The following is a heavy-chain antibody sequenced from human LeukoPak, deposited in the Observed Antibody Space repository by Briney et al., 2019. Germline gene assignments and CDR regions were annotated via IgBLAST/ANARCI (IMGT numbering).Heavy chain of an antibody. CDR1: GFTFSNAW. Sequence: GGSLRLSCAASGFTFSNAWMSWVRQAPGKGREWVGRIKSKTDGGTTDYAAPVKGRFTISRDDSKNTLYLQMNSLKTEDTAVYYCTTERVIVVVPAASSQLNFDYWGQGTLVTVSS. CDR3: TTERVIVVVPAASSQLNFDY. CDR2: IKSKTDGGTT. V-gene: IGHV3-15*01. D-gene: IGHD2-2*01. J-gene: IGHJ4*02.